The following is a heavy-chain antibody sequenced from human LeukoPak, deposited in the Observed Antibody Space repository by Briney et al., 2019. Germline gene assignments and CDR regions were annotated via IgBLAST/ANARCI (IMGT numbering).Heavy chain of an antibody. J-gene: IGHJ5*02. CDR3: ASLYDFWSGYYP. D-gene: IGHD3-3*01. V-gene: IGHV4-59*08. Sequence: SETLSLTCTVSGGSISSQFWSWIRQPPGKGLEWIGNIYNSGTTNYNPSLESRVTISVDTSKNQFSLKLSSVTAADTAVYYCASLYDFWSGYYPWGQGTLVTVSS. CDR2: IYNSGTT. CDR1: GGSISSQF.